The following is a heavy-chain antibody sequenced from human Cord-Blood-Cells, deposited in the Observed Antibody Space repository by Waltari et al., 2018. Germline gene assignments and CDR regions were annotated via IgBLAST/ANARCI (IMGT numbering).Heavy chain of an antibody. CDR1: GGPISSYS. Sequence: QVQLQESGPGLVKPSETLSLTSTVSGGPISSYSWSRFGQPPGKGLEWIGYIYYSGSTNYNPSLKSRVTISVDTSKNQFSLKLSSVTAADTAVYYCARHLSTANNWYFDLWGRGTLVTVSS. V-gene: IGHV4-59*08. J-gene: IGHJ2*01. D-gene: IGHD6-13*01. CDR3: ARHLSTANNWYFDL. CDR2: IYYSGST.